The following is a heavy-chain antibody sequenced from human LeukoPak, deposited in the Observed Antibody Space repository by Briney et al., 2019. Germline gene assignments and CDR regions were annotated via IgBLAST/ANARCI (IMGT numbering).Heavy chain of an antibody. CDR2: IHSSGST. CDR3: ARVVSRGSLEY. V-gene: IGHV4-4*07. J-gene: IGHJ4*02. Sequence: SETLSLTCTVSGGSVSGFHWSWIRQSAGNGLERIGRIHSSGSTNYNPSLESRVTMSMDTSKNQFSLNLKSVTAADTAVYYCARVVSRGSLEYWGRGALVTVSS. D-gene: IGHD3-10*01. CDR1: GGSVSGFH.